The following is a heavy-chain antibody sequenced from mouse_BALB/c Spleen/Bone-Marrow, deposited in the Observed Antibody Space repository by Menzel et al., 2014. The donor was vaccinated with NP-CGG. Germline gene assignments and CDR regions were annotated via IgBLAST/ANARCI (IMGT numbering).Heavy chain of an antibody. CDR3: ARGGCDYDWFAD. Sequence: EVMLVESGGDLVKPGGSLKLSCAASGFTFSSYGMSWVRQTPAKRLEWVATISGGGSYIYYADNEKGGFIISRDNAKNNPYLQVRSLRSEDTAVYYCARGGCDYDWFADWGQGTLVTVSA. CDR1: GFTFSSYG. D-gene: IGHD2-4*01. CDR2: ISGGGSYI. V-gene: IGHV5-9-2*01. J-gene: IGHJ3*01.